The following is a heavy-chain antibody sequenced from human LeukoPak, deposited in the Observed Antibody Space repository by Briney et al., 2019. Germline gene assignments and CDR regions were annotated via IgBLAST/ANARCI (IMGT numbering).Heavy chain of an antibody. Sequence: SETLSLTCTVHGGTISSYYWNWIRQPPGKGLEWIGYIHDSGSTKYNPSLKSRVTISVDTSKNQFYLKLSSVTAADTAVYYCARWYSSGWAFDYWGQGTLVTVSS. J-gene: IGHJ4*02. V-gene: IGHV4-59*08. CDR2: IHDSGST. D-gene: IGHD6-19*01. CDR3: ARWYSSGWAFDY. CDR1: GGTISSYY.